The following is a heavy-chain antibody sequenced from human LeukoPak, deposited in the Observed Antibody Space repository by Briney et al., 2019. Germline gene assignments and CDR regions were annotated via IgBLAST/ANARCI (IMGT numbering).Heavy chain of an antibody. CDR3: VRGTGY. J-gene: IGHJ4*02. Sequence: GGSLRLSCSVSVFTFSTYVMHWVRQAPGKGLEYVSAISSNGDSTYYADSVKGRFTISRDNSKNTLYLQMSSLRADDTAVYYCVRGTGYWGQGTLVTVSS. CDR1: VFTFSTYV. V-gene: IGHV3-64D*06. CDR2: ISSNGDST.